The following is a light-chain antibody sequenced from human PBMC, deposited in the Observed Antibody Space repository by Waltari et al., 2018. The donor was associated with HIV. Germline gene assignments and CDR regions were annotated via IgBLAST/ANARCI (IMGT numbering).Light chain of an antibody. Sequence: QSALTQSASVSGSPGQSLTISCAGTSSDVGGYDFVSCYQQHPGKAPKLMICDVVPRPSGVSNRFSVSKSANTASLIISGLHVDDEADLQTIFGSGTRVAVL. V-gene: IGLV2-14*03. J-gene: IGLJ6*01. CDR1: SSDVGGYDF. CDR2: DVV. CDR3: I.